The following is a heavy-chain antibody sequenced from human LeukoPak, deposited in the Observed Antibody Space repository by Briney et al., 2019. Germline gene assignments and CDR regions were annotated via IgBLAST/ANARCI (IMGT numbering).Heavy chain of an antibody. CDR3: TRDILNVGYYDSSGYSRPDY. J-gene: IGHJ4*02. Sequence: GGSLRLSCTASVFTFADYAMSWLRQAPGKGLEWVGFIRSKAYGGTTEYAACVKGRFTISRDDSKSIAYLQMNSLKSEDTAVYYCTRDILNVGYYDSSGYSRPDYWGQGTLVTVSS. CDR1: VFTFADYA. V-gene: IGHV3-49*03. D-gene: IGHD3-22*01. CDR2: IRSKAYGGTT.